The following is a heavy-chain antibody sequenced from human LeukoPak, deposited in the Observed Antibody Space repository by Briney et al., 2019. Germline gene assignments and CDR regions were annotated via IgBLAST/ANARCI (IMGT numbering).Heavy chain of an antibody. CDR3: ARRGNYYYYMDV. J-gene: IGHJ6*03. V-gene: IGHV3-66*01. CDR2: IYSGGST. D-gene: IGHD3-16*01. CDR1: EFSVGSNY. Sequence: GGSLRLSCAASEFSVGSNYMTWLRQAPGKGLEWVSLIYSGGSTYYADSVKGRFTISRDNSKNTLYLQMNSLRAEDTAVYYCARRGNYYYYMDVWGKGTTVTISS.